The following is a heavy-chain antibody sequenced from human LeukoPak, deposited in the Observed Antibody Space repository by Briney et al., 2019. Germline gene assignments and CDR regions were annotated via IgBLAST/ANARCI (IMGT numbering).Heavy chain of an antibody. V-gene: IGHV3-74*01. CDR3: ARSRITIFGVVIAPMDV. Sequence: GGSLRLSCAASGFTFSSYWMHWVRQAPGKGLVWVSRINSDGSSTSYADSVKGRFTISRDNAKNSLYLQMNSLRAEDTAVYYCARSRITIFGVVIAPMDVWGQGTTVTVSS. D-gene: IGHD3-3*01. CDR2: INSDGSST. J-gene: IGHJ6*02. CDR1: GFTFSSYW.